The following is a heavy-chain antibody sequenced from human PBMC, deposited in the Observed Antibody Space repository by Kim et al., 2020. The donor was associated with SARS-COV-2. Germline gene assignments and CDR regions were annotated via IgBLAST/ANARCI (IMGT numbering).Heavy chain of an antibody. Sequence: GGSLRLSCAASGFTFSDYYMSWIRQAPGKGLEWVSYISSSGSTIYYADSVKGRFTISRDNAKNSLYLQMNSLRAEDTAVYYCARVFLGLLRWYYFDYWGQGTLVTVSS. V-gene: IGHV3-11*01. J-gene: IGHJ4*02. CDR1: GFTFSDYY. CDR2: ISSSGSTI. D-gene: IGHD6-13*01. CDR3: ARVFLGLLRWYYFDY.